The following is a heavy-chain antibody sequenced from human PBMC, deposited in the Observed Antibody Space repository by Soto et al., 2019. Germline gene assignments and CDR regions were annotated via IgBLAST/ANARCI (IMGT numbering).Heavy chain of an antibody. CDR3: AKVESSGFWSGYQKSYIMDV. D-gene: IGHD3-3*01. CDR1: GYTFTSYD. J-gene: IGHJ6*02. CDR2: MNPNSGNT. Sequence: GASVKVSCKASGYTFTSYDINWVRQATGQGLEWMGWMNPNSGNTGYAQKFQGRVTINADKSTNTAYMELSSLRSDDTAVYYCAKVESSGFWSGYQKSYIMDVWGQGTTVTVSS. V-gene: IGHV1-8*01.